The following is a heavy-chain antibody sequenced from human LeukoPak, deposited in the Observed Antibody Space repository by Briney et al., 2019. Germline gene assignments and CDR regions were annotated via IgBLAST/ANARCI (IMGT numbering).Heavy chain of an antibody. J-gene: IGHJ4*02. V-gene: IGHV1-69*13. D-gene: IGHD3-10*01. CDR2: IIPIFGTA. CDR1: RGTFSSYV. CDR3: AISGSFYNNDFDY. Sequence: ASVKVSCKASRGTFSSYVISWVRQAPGQGLEWMGGIIPIFGTANYAQKFQGRVTITADESTSTAYIELSSLRSEDTAEYYCAISGSFYNNDFDYWGQGTLVTVSS.